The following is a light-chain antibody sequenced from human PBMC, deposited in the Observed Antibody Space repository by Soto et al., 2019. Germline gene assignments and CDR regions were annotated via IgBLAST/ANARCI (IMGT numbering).Light chain of an antibody. CDR1: QSINNY. J-gene: IGKJ1*01. CDR3: HQSYRLPRT. CDR2: GAS. V-gene: IGKV1-39*01. Sequence: DIQMTQSPSSLSASVGDTVTITCRASQSINNYLNWYQQKPGKAPNLLIYGASSLQSGVPSRFSGSGSETDFTLTISSLQPEDFATYSCHQSYRLPRTFGQGTKVEV.